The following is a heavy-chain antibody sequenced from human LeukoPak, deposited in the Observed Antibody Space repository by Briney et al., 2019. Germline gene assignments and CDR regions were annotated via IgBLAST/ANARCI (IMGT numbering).Heavy chain of an antibody. V-gene: IGHV4-59*11. Sequence: PSETPSLTCTVSGGSISSHYWSWIRQPPGKGLEWIGYIYYSGSTNYNPSLKSRVTISVDTSKNQFSLKLSSVTAADTAVYYCAREGSDAFDIWGQGTMDTVSS. CDR3: AREGSDAFDI. CDR1: GGSISSHY. J-gene: IGHJ3*02. CDR2: IYYSGST.